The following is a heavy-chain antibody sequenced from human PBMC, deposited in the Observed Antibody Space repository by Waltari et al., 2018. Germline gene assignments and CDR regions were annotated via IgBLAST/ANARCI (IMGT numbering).Heavy chain of an antibody. CDR3: AREGGFSYRSEH. V-gene: IGHV4-61*02. D-gene: IGHD3-10*01. CDR2: LYTSGST. J-gene: IGHJ4*02. Sequence: QVQLQESGPGVVKPSQTLSLTCTVSGGSISSGSFSWNWIRQPAGKGLEWIGFLYTSGSTNDKPSLKSRVTISADTSKNQFSLRLTSVTAADTAVDYCAREGGFSYRSEHWGQGALVTVAS. CDR1: GGSISSGSFS.